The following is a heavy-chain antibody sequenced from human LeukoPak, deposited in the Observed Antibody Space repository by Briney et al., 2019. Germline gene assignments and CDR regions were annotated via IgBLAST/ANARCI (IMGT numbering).Heavy chain of an antibody. V-gene: IGHV3-23*01. J-gene: IGHJ4*02. CDR2: ISGSGGST. Sequence: GGSLRLSCAASGFTLTAMPRAGFGRPPGKGLSWAPAISGSGGSTYYADSVKGRFTISRDNSKNTLYLLMNSLRAEDTAVYYCAKDLRGSGSYPNFDYWGQGTLVTVSS. CDR1: GFTLTAMP. CDR3: AKDLRGSGSYPNFDY. D-gene: IGHD1-26*01.